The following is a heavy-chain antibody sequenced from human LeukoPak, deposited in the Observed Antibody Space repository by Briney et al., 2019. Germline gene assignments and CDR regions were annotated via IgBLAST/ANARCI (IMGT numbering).Heavy chain of an antibody. J-gene: IGHJ3*01. CDR1: GGSISSGDYY. CDR3: ARPFSGSYSDAFDL. Sequence: PSQTLSLTCTVSGGSISSGDYYWSWIRQPPGKGLEWIGYIYYSGSTNYNPSLLSRVTISVDTSKNQFSLKLRSVTAADTAVYYCARPFSGSYSDAFDLWGQGTMVTVSS. D-gene: IGHD1-26*01. CDR2: IYYSGST. V-gene: IGHV4-30-4*08.